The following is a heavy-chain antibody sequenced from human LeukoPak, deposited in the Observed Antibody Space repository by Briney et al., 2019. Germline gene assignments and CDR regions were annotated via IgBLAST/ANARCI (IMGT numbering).Heavy chain of an antibody. Sequence: PSQTLSLTCAVSGGSISSGGYSWSWIRQPPGKGPEWIGYIYHSGSTYYNPSLKSRVTISVDRSKNQFPLKLSSVTAADTAVYYCAREVRGSGSDYFDYWGQGTLVTVSS. V-gene: IGHV4-30-2*01. D-gene: IGHD3-10*01. CDR1: GGSISSGGYS. CDR2: IYHSGST. CDR3: AREVRGSGSDYFDY. J-gene: IGHJ4*02.